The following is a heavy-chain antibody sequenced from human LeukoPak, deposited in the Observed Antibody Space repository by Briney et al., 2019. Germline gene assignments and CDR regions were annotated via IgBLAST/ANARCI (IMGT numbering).Heavy chain of an antibody. CDR1: GGSIRSYY. CDR3: ARHANYGDYPLDY. D-gene: IGHD4-17*01. Sequence: PSETLSLTCTVSGGSIRSYYWSWIRQPPGQGLEYIGYIYYSGSTNYNPSLNSRVTISVDTSKNQFSLKLSSVTAADTAVYYCARHANYGDYPLDYWGQGTLVTVSS. V-gene: IGHV4-59*08. CDR2: IYYSGST. J-gene: IGHJ4*02.